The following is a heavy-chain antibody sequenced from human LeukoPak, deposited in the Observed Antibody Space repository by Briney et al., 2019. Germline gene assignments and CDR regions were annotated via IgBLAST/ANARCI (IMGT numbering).Heavy chain of an antibody. D-gene: IGHD1-26*01. CDR2: IKQDGSEK. V-gene: IGHV3-7*01. CDR3: ARDSVGATPGVDY. J-gene: IGHJ4*02. Sequence: PGGSLRLSCAASGFTFSSYWMSWVRQAPGKGLEWVANIKQDGSEKYYVDSVKGRFTISRDNAKNSLHLQMNSLRAEDTAVYYCARDSVGATPGVDYWGQGTLVTVSS. CDR1: GFTFSSYW.